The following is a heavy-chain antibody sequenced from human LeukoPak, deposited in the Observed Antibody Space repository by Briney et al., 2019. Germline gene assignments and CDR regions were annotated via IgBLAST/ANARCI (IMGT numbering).Heavy chain of an antibody. D-gene: IGHD6-13*01. J-gene: IGHJ4*02. CDR2: IPYDGSNK. CDR1: GFTFSSYW. CDR3: AKDLYSSSWYAIDY. Sequence: GGSLRLSCAASGFTFSSYWMSWVRQAPGKGLEWVAVIPYDGSNKYYADSVKGRFTISRDNSKNTLDLQMNSLRAEDTAVYYCAKDLYSSSWYAIDYWGQGTLVTVSS. V-gene: IGHV3-30*18.